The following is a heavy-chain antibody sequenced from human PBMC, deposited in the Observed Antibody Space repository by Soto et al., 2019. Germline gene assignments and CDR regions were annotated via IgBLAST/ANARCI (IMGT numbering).Heavy chain of an antibody. CDR1: GGSISSSSYY. CDR3: ASFVDTAMVTSSFDY. J-gene: IGHJ4*02. Sequence: PSETLSLTCTVSGGSISSSSYYWGWIRQPPGKGLEWIGSIYYSGSTYYNPSLKSRVTISVDTSKNQFSLKLSSVTAADTAVYYCASFVDTAMVTSSFDYWGQGTLVTVSS. CDR2: IYYSGST. D-gene: IGHD5-18*01. V-gene: IGHV4-39*01.